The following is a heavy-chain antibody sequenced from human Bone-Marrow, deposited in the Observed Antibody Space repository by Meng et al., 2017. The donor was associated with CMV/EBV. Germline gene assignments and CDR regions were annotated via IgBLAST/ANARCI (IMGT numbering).Heavy chain of an antibody. CDR1: GYTFTSYD. V-gene: IGHV1-8*01. CDR2: MNPNSGNT. CDR3: ARGRAGDYGDLGAGLDS. Sequence: ASVKVSCKASGYTFTSYDINWVRQATGQGLEWMGWMNPNSGNTGYAQKFQGRVTMTRNTSIRTAYMELSSLRSEDTAGYYCARGRAGDYGDLGAGLDSWGQGTLVTVSS. D-gene: IGHD4-17*01. J-gene: IGHJ4*02.